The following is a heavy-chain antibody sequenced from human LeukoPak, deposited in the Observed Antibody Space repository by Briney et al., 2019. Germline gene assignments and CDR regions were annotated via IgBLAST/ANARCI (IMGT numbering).Heavy chain of an antibody. CDR1: GFTFSSYG. CDR3: AKLCSTSCYGSGSLIDY. J-gene: IGHJ4*02. CDR2: ISYDGSNK. D-gene: IGHD2-2*01. Sequence: GRSLRLSCAASGFTFSSYGMHWVRQAPGKGLEWVAVISYDGSNKYYADSVKGRLTISRDNSKNTLYLQMNSLRAEDTAVYYCAKLCSTSCYGSGSLIDYWGQGTLVTVSS. V-gene: IGHV3-30*18.